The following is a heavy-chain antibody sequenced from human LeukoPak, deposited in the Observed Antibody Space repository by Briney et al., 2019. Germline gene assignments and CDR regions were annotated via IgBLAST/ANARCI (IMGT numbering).Heavy chain of an antibody. Sequence: PSETLSLTCTASGGSISSYYWSWIRQPAGRGLEWIGRIYTTGITNYNPSLKSRVTMSVDTSKNQFSLKLSSVTAADTAVYYCARDGYYDTTLFDPWGQGTLVTVSS. CDR3: ARDGYYDTTLFDP. D-gene: IGHD3-22*01. J-gene: IGHJ5*02. V-gene: IGHV4-4*07. CDR2: IYTTGIT. CDR1: GGSISSYY.